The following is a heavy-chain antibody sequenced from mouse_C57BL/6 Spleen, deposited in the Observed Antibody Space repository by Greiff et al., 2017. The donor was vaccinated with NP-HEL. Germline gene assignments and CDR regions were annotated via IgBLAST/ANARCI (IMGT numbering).Heavy chain of an antibody. CDR1: GFTFSDYY. D-gene: IGHD1-1*01. V-gene: IGHV5-12*01. CDR3: ARRSGSSLYYAMDY. J-gene: IGHJ4*01. Sequence: DVMLVESGGGLVQPGGSLKLSCAASGFTFSDYYMYWVRQTPEKRLEWVAYISNGGGSTYYPDTVKGRFTISRDNAKNTLYLQMSRLKSEDTAMYYCARRSGSSLYYAMDYWGQGTSVTVSS. CDR2: ISNGGGST.